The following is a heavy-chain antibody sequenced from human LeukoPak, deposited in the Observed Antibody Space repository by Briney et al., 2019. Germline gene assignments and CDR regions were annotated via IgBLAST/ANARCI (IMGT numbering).Heavy chain of an antibody. CDR1: GGSISPYY. D-gene: IGHD6-25*01. J-gene: IGHJ4*02. Sequence: SETLSLTCSVSGGSISPYYWSWIRQPPGKGLEWIGYIFYSGITTYNPSLKSRVTISLDSSKNQFFLRLTSVTAADTAMYYCARAETLAAIYFDFWGQGSLVTVS. V-gene: IGHV4-59*01. CDR2: IFYSGIT. CDR3: ARAETLAAIYFDF.